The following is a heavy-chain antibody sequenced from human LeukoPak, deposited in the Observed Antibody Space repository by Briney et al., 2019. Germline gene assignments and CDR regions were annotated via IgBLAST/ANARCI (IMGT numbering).Heavy chain of an antibody. V-gene: IGHV4-39*07. CDR3: ARENYYDSSGYAYYFDY. D-gene: IGHD3-22*01. Sequence: PSETLSLTCTVSGGSISSSSYYWGWIRQPPGKGLEWIGSIYYSGSTYYNPSLKSRVTISVDTSKNQFSLKLSSVTAADTAVYYCARENYYDSSGYAYYFDYWGQGTLVTVSS. J-gene: IGHJ4*02. CDR1: GGSISSSSYY. CDR2: IYYSGST.